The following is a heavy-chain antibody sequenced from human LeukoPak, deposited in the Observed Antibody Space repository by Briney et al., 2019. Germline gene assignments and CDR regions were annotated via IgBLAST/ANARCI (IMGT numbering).Heavy chain of an antibody. V-gene: IGHV3-23*01. CDR2: ISGSGGST. CDR3: AKGTRIAATGTNNWFDP. CDR1: GFTFSSYA. D-gene: IGHD6-13*01. Sequence: PGGSLRLSCAASGFTFSSYAMSWVRQAPGKGLEWVSSISGSGGSTYYADSVKGRFTISRDNSKNTLYLQMNSLRAEDTAVYYCAKGTRIAATGTNNWFDPWGQGTLVTVSS. J-gene: IGHJ5*02.